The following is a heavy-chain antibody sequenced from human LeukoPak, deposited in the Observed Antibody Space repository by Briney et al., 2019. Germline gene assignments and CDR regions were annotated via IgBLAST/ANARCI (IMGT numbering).Heavy chain of an antibody. CDR1: GVSFSGYY. Sequence: PSETLSLTCAVYGVSFSGYYWSWIRQPPGKGLEWIGEINHSGSTNYNPSLKSRVTISVDTSKNQFSLKLSSVTAADTAVYYCARHPYYYYGMDVWGKGTTVTVSS. CDR2: INHSGST. V-gene: IGHV4-34*01. CDR3: ARHPYYYYGMDV. J-gene: IGHJ6*04.